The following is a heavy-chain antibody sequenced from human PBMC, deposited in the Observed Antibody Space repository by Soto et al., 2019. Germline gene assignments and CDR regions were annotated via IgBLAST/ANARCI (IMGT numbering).Heavy chain of an antibody. D-gene: IGHD3-10*01. CDR3: ARASGGEDNWFDP. V-gene: IGHV4-59*01. Sequence: ASETLSLTCTVSGGSISSYYWSWIRQPPGKGLEWIGYIYYSGSTNYNPSLKSRVTISVDTSKNQFSLKLSSVTAADTAVYYCARASGGEDNWFDPWGQGTLVTVSS. CDR2: IYYSGST. J-gene: IGHJ5*02. CDR1: GGSISSYY.